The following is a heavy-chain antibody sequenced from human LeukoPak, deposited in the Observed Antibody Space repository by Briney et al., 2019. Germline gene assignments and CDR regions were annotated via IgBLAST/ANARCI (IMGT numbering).Heavy chain of an antibody. J-gene: IGHJ2*01. Sequence: GGSLRLSCEGSGFSVSTNYMNWVRQAPGKGLEWVSILYSGGSTYYADSVKGRFTVSRDSSKNTLYLHMNSLRAEDTAVYYCARVGDHYHRYLDVWGRVTLVTASS. CDR2: LYSGGST. CDR1: GFSVSTNY. D-gene: IGHD1-14*01. CDR3: ARVGDHYHRYLDV. V-gene: IGHV3-53*01.